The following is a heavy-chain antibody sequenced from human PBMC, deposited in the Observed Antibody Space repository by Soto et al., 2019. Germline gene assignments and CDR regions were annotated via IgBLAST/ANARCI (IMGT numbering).Heavy chain of an antibody. J-gene: IGHJ5*02. CDR2: ISGSGGST. CDR3: AKDGNPSPYLTGNYRLGWFDP. V-gene: IGHV3-23*01. D-gene: IGHD3-9*01. CDR1: AFTFSSYA. Sequence: VGSLRLSCAASAFTFSSYAMSWVRQAPGKGLGWVSAISGSGGSTYYADSVKGRFTISSDNTKNTMYLQVISLRAADPAVYHRAKDGNPSPYLTGNYRLGWFDPWGQGTRFT.